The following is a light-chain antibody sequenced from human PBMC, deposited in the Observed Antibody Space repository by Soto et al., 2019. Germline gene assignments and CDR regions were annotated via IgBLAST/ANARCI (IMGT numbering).Light chain of an antibody. J-gene: IGKJ3*01. CDR2: DVS. Sequence: DIQMTQSPSTLSASVGDRVTITCRASQSISNWLAWYQQKPGKVPKLLIHDVSTLESGVPSRFSGSGSGTEFTLTISSLQPDDFATYYCQQSYSTLTFGPGTKVDIK. CDR1: QSISNW. V-gene: IGKV1-5*01. CDR3: QQSYSTLT.